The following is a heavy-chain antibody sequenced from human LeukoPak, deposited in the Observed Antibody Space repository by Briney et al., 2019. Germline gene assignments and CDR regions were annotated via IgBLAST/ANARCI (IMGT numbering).Heavy chain of an antibody. J-gene: IGHJ4*02. V-gene: IGHV3-30*02. CDR2: IRSDGSNK. D-gene: IGHD3-10*01. CDR1: GFTFGSYG. CDR3: VQGTRRGAITMVRGVIGKSYYFDS. Sequence: GGSLRLSCAASGFTFGSYGMHWVRQAPGKGLEWVTFIRSDGSNKYYADSVKGRFTISRDNSKNTLYLQMNSLRAADTALYYCVQGTRRGAITMVRGVIGKSYYFDSWGQGTLVTVSS.